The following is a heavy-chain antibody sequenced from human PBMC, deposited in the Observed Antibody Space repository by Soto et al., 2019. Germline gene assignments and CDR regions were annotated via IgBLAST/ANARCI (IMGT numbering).Heavy chain of an antibody. CDR3: ARVVPAQRFFES. V-gene: IGHV4-30-2*01. J-gene: IGHJ4*02. D-gene: IGHD4-17*01. CDR2: IYHSGTT. CDR1: GGSIINDNYS. Sequence: SETLSLTCSVSGGSIINDNYSWSWVRQPPGKGPEWVGYIYHSGTTYYNPSLNSRVTISVDGASNQFSPQLTSVMAADTAVYYCARVVPAQRFFESWGPGILVTVSS.